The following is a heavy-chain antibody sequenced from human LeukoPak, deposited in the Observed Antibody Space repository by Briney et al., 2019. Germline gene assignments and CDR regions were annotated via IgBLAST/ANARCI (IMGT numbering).Heavy chain of an antibody. J-gene: IGHJ3*02. Sequence: ASVKVSCKVSGYTFTVTGYYIHWVRRAPGQGLEWMGWINPNSGGTNYAQRFQGRITMTRDTSISTAYMELSSLRSDDTALYYCARVPHRGTIVELPGTILDAFDIWSQGTMVTASS. CDR1: GYTFTVTGYY. CDR2: INPNSGGT. D-gene: IGHD1-7*01. V-gene: IGHV1-2*02. CDR3: ARVPHRGTIVELPGTILDAFDI.